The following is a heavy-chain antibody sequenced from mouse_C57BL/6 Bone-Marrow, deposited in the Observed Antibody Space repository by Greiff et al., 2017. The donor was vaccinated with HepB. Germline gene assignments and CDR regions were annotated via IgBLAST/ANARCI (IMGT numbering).Heavy chain of an antibody. CDR3: ARLRYYGSSDVGFAY. CDR2: INPNYGTT. J-gene: IGHJ3*01. V-gene: IGHV1-39*01. Sequence: EVQVVESGPELVKPGASVKISCKASGYSFTDYNMNWVKQSNGKSLEWIGVINPNYGTTSYNQKFKGKATLTVDQSSSTAYMQLNSLTSEDSAVYYCARLRYYGSSDVGFAYWGQGTLVTVSA. CDR1: GYSFTDYN. D-gene: IGHD1-1*01.